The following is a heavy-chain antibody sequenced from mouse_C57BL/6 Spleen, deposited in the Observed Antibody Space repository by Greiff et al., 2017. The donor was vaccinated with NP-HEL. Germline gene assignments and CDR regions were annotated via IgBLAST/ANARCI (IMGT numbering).Heavy chain of an antibody. V-gene: IGHV1-42*01. J-gene: IGHJ2*01. CDR1: GYSFTGYY. CDR3: ATSNWDRGGNY. Sequence: EVQLQQSGPELVKPGASVKISCKASGYSFTGYYMNWVKQSPEKSLEWIGEINPSTGGTTYNQKFKAKATLTVDKSSSTAYMQLKSLTSEDSAVYYCATSNWDRGGNYWGQGTTLTVSS. CDR2: INPSTGGT. D-gene: IGHD4-1*01.